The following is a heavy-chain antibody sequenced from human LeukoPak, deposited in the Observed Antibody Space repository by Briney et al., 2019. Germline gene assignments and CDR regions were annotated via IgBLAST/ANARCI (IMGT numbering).Heavy chain of an antibody. CDR3: AKSTGYSGGWYEGDY. V-gene: IGHV3-9*01. D-gene: IGHD6-13*01. J-gene: IGHJ4*02. CDR2: ISWNSGSI. Sequence: GGSLRLSCAASGFTFDDYAMHWVRQAPGKGLEWVSGISWNSGSIGYADSVKGRFTISRDNAKNSLYLQMNSLRAEDTALYYCAKSTGYSGGWYEGDYWGQGTLVTVSS. CDR1: GFTFDDYA.